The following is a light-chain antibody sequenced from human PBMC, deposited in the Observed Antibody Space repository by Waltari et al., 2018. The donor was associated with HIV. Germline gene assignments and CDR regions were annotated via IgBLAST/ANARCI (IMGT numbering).Light chain of an antibody. CDR3: CSYAGSFVV. J-gene: IGLJ2*01. Sequence: QSALTQPASVSGSPGQSLTIPCTGTSRDVGIYNLVSWYQQYPGKAPKLMIYEGSKRPSGVSNRFSGSKSGNTASLTISGLQTEDEADYYCCSYAGSFVVFGGGTKLTVL. CDR2: EGS. V-gene: IGLV2-23*01. CDR1: SRDVGIYNL.